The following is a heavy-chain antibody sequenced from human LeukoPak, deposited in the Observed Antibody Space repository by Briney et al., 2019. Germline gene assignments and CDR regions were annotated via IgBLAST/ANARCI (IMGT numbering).Heavy chain of an antibody. J-gene: IGHJ4*02. Sequence: GGSLRLSCAASGFTFSNYWMSWVRQAPGKGLEWVANIKQDGDEKDYVDSVKGRFTISRDNAKSSLYLQMNSLRAEDTAVYYCARDGPHAFYDSSGYYREHWGQGTLVTVSS. V-gene: IGHV3-7*01. D-gene: IGHD3-22*01. CDR2: IKQDGDEK. CDR3: ARDGPHAFYDSSGYYREH. CDR1: GFTFSNYW.